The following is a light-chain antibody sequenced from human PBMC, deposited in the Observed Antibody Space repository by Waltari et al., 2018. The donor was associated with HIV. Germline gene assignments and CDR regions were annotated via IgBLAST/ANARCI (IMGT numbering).Light chain of an antibody. Sequence: QSVLTQPPSVSAAPGQKVTISCSGSSPNLGNNFVPWYPQLPGTAPKLLIYDNNKRPSGIPDRFSGSKSGTSATLGITGLQTGDEADYYCGTWDSSLSAGHWVFGGGTKLTVL. CDR2: DNN. J-gene: IGLJ3*02. V-gene: IGLV1-51*01. CDR3: GTWDSSLSAGHWV. CDR1: SPNLGNNF.